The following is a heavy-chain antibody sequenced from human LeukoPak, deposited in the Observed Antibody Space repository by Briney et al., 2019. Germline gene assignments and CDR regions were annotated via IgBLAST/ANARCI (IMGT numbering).Heavy chain of an antibody. D-gene: IGHD3-22*01. V-gene: IGHV1-2*02. J-gene: IGHJ5*02. Sequence: APVKASCKASGYTFTGYYMLWVRQAPGHRLEWMGWINPNSGGTNYAQKFQRRVTMTRDRYISTAYMELSRLRSDDTAVYYGARVATMIVVVTGHWFDPWGQGTLVTVSS. CDR2: INPNSGGT. CDR1: GYTFTGYY. CDR3: ARVATMIVVVTGHWFDP.